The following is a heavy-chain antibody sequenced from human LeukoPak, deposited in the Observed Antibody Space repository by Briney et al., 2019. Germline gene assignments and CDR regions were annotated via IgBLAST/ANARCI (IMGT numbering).Heavy chain of an antibody. CDR1: GDSISSYY. CDR3: AKDRMLIRATNTWFDP. CDR2: IYSSGYT. Sequence: SETLSLTCTVSGDSISSYYWSWIRQPAGKGLEWIGRIYSSGYTIYNPSLKSRVTMSLDTSKNQFSLKVTSVTAADTAVYYCAKDRMLIRATNTWFDPWGQGTLVTVSS. J-gene: IGHJ5*02. D-gene: IGHD2-15*01. V-gene: IGHV4-4*07.